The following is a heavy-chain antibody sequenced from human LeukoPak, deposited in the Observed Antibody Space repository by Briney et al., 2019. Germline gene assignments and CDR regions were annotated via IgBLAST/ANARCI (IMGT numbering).Heavy chain of an antibody. CDR2: ISTSGGST. CDR3: ARLMWQWGRFDY. V-gene: IGHV3-23*01. Sequence: GGALRLSCAASGFTFSSSAMSWVRQAPGKGLECVSAISTSGGSTYYADSVKGRFTISRDTSKNTLYLQINSLRADDTAVYYCARLMWQWGRFDYWGQGTPVTVSS. J-gene: IGHJ4*02. CDR1: GFTFSSSA. D-gene: IGHD3-16*01.